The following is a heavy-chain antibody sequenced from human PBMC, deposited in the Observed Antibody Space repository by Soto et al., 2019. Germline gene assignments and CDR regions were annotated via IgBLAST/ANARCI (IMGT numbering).Heavy chain of an antibody. Sequence: EVQLLESGGGLVQPGGSLRLSCAASGFTFNTYAMTWVRQAPGKGLEWVSIISATGRSTYYADSVEGRFTISRDDSKNTLYLRMNSLRAEDTAVYYCAKIPYGDYAGSDDWGHGILVTVSS. J-gene: IGHJ4*01. CDR2: ISATGRST. V-gene: IGHV3-23*01. CDR3: AKIPYGDYAGSDD. D-gene: IGHD4-17*01. CDR1: GFTFNTYA.